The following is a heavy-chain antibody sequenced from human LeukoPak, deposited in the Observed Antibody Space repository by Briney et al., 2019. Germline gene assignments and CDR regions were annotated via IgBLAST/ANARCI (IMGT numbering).Heavy chain of an antibody. Sequence: SVKVSCKASGVTFSDYALNWVRQAPGQGLEWMGVFIPILDTANSTQKFQGRVTTTADESTSTAYMELSSLRSEDTAVYYCARVYYDSSLVPGWFDPWGQGTLVTVSS. J-gene: IGHJ5*02. D-gene: IGHD3-22*01. CDR3: ARVYYDSSLVPGWFDP. V-gene: IGHV1-69*01. CDR2: FIPILDTA. CDR1: GVTFSDYA.